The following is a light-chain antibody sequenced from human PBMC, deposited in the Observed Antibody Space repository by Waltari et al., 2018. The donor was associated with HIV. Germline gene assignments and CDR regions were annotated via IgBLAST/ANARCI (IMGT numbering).Light chain of an antibody. CDR2: GNN. J-gene: IGLJ3*02. CDR1: TSNIGTNV. V-gene: IGLV1-44*01. CDR3: AAWDDTPTGHVL. Sequence: QSVLAQPPPVSGTPGQRVTISCSGTTSNIGTNVVNWYQQVPGMAPKLLIAGNNQRPSGVPDRFSGFKSGTSASLAINGLQSEDEADYYCAAWDDTPTGHVLFGGGTKVTVL.